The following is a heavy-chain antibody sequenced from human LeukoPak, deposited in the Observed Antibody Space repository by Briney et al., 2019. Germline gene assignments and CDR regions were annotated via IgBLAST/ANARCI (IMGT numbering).Heavy chain of an antibody. CDR3: VRDNGGEHS. D-gene: IGHD3-16*01. J-gene: IGHJ4*02. V-gene: IGHV3-74*01. CDR2: IVNDGSTT. CDR1: GFTLSNHW. Sequence: GGSLRLSCAASGFTLSNHWMHWVRQAPGQGLVWVSRIVNDGSTTYADSVKGRFTISRDNAKNTLYLQMNSLRADDTTVYFCVRDNGGEHSWGQGALVTVSS.